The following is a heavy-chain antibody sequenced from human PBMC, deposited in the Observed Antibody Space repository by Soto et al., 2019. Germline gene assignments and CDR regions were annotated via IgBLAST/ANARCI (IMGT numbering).Heavy chain of an antibody. Sequence: SETLSLTCAVYGGSFRGYYWSWIRQPPGKGLEWIGDINHGGGTNSNPSLKSRVTISIDTSKNHFSLKLNSVTPADTAVYYCATKEGSSWSFDYWGQGTLVTVSS. D-gene: IGHD6-13*01. CDR1: GGSFRGYY. CDR2: INHGGGT. V-gene: IGHV4-34*01. CDR3: ATKEGSSWSFDY. J-gene: IGHJ4*02.